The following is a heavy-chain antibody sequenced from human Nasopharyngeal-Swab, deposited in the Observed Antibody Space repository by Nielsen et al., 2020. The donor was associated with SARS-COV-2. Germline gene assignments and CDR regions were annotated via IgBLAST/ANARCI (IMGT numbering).Heavy chain of an antibody. Sequence: GESLKISCAASGFTFSSYSMNWVRQAPGKGLEWVSSISSSSSYKYYADSVKGRFTISRDNAKNSLYLQMNSLRAEDTAVYYCARDEQLAYGMDVWGQGTTVTVSS. CDR2: ISSSSSYK. CDR3: ARDEQLAYGMDV. V-gene: IGHV3-21*01. J-gene: IGHJ6*02. CDR1: GFTFSSYS. D-gene: IGHD6-6*01.